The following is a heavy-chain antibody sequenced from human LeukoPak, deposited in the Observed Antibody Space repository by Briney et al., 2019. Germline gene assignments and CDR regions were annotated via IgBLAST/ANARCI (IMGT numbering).Heavy chain of an antibody. CDR1: GFTFSTYG. CDR3: AKDLSSGWSLDY. J-gene: IGHJ4*02. CDR2: ISHDGSDK. D-gene: IGHD6-19*01. V-gene: IGHV3-30*18. Sequence: GGSLRLSCGASGFTFSTYGMHWVRQAPGKGLEWVAVISHDGSDKHYADSVKGRFSISRDNSKNTLYLQTNSLRGEDTAVYYCAKDLSSGWSLDYWGQGTLVTVSS.